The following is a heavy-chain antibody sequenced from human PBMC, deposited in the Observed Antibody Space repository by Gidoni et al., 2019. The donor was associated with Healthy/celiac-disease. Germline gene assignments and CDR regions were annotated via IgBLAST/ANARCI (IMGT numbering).Heavy chain of an antibody. V-gene: IGHV5-51*01. Sequence: VQSGAEVKKPGESLKISCKGSGYSFTSYWIGWVRQMPGKGLEWMGIIYPGDSDTRYSPSFQGQVTISADKSISTAYLQWSSLKASDTAMYYCARRGYCSGGSCYPYYFDYWGQGTLVTVSS. CDR3: ARRGYCSGGSCYPYYFDY. CDR1: GYSFTSYW. J-gene: IGHJ4*02. D-gene: IGHD2-15*01. CDR2: IYPGDSDT.